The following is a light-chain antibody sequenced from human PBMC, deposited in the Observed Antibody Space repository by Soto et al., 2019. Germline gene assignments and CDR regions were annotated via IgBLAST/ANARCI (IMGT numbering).Light chain of an antibody. CDR3: QQNANSPFT. CDR1: QSVSSNY. V-gene: IGKV3-20*01. J-gene: IGKJ2*01. Sequence: EIVLTQSPGTLPLSPGERATLSCRARQSVSSNYLVWYQQKPGQAPRPLIYGASSRATGIPDRFSGSGSGTDFTLNISRLEPEDFAVYYCQQNANSPFTFGQGTKLEIK. CDR2: GAS.